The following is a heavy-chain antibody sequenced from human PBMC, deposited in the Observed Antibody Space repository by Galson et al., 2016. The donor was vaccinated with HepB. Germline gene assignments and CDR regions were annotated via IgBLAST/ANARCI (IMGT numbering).Heavy chain of an antibody. CDR3: AKRDAYSNDWHYFDY. CDR2: ISGDGRDT. CDR1: GFTFGSYV. Sequence: SLRLSCAASGFTFGSYVVSWVRQPPGKGLEWVSSISGDGRDTYYPDSVKGRFTISRDNSKNTLYLQMNSLRVEDTAVYYCAKRDAYSNDWHYFDYWGRGTLVTVSS. V-gene: IGHV3-23*01. J-gene: IGHJ4*02. D-gene: IGHD2/OR15-2a*01.